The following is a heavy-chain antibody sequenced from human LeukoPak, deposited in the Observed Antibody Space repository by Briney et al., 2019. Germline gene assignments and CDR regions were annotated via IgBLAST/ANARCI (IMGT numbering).Heavy chain of an antibody. CDR2: INWNGGST. D-gene: IGHD2-15*01. Sequence: GRSLRLSCAASGFTFDDYGMSWVRQAPGKGLEWVSGINWNGGSTGYADSVKGRFTISRDNAKNSLYLQMNSLRAEDTALYYCARAGLGYCSGGSCYSDYWGQGTLVTVSS. J-gene: IGHJ4*02. V-gene: IGHV3-20*04. CDR3: ARAGLGYCSGGSCYSDY. CDR1: GFTFDDYG.